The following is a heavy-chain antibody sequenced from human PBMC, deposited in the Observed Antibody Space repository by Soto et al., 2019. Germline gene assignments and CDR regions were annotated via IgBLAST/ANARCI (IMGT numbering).Heavy chain of an antibody. J-gene: IGHJ5*02. CDR1: GFTFSSYG. Sequence: QVQLVESGGGVVQPGRSLRLSCAASGFTFSSYGMHWVRQAPGKGLEWVAVIWYDGSNKYYADSVKGRFTISRDNSKNTLYLQMNSLRAEDTAVYYCARDGIYSSSDYWFDLWGQGTLVTVSS. V-gene: IGHV3-33*01. CDR3: ARDGIYSSSDYWFDL. CDR2: IWYDGSNK. D-gene: IGHD6-13*01.